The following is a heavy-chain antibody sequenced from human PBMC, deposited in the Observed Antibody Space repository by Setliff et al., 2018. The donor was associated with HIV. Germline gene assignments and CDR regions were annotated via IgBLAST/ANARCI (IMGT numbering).Heavy chain of an antibody. Sequence: PSETLSLTCTVSGDSISTDNYHWGWIRQPPGKGLEWIGHTANTDYNPSLKSRVTVPVDTSKNQLSLRLSSVTAADTAVYYCARHAALIKRYYYYYLDVWGKGTTVTVSS. CDR1: GDSISTDNYH. CDR2: TANT. V-gene: IGHV4-39*01. D-gene: IGHD3-16*01. CDR3: ARHAALIKRYYYYYLDV. J-gene: IGHJ6*03.